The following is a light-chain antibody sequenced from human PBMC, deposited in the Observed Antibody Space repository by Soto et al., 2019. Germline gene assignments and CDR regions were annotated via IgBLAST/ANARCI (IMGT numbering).Light chain of an antibody. Sequence: EIVLTQSPGTLSLSPGERATLFCRASQSVAPSQLAWYQQKPGQAPRLLIGASSRATGIPDRFSASGSGTDFTLTISRLEPEDFAVYYCQQFASSPRTCGRGTTVEIK. CDR2: GAS. V-gene: IGKV3-20*01. J-gene: IGKJ1*01. CDR3: QQFASSPRT. CDR1: QSVAPSQ.